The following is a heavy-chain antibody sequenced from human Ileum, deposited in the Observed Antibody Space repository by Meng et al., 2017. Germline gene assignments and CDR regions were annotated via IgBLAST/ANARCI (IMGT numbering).Heavy chain of an antibody. CDR1: GASFSGYY. CDR2: IDHSGSA. Sequence: QGQLQQWGAGLLKPSETLSLTCAVYGASFSGYYWNWIRQPPGKGLEWIGEIDHSGSADYDPSLKSRVTMSADASKKQFSLKLSSVTAADTAVYYCARGRMGGSAWWGPGTLVTASS. V-gene: IGHV4-34*01. CDR3: ARGRMGGSAW. J-gene: IGHJ4*02. D-gene: IGHD1-26*01.